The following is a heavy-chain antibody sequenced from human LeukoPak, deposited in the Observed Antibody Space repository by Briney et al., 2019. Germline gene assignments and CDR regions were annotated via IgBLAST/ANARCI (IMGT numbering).Heavy chain of an antibody. D-gene: IGHD2-15*01. Sequence: SETLSLTCTVSGYSISMGYYWGWIRQSPGKGLEWIGSIYHSGNTYYNPSLKSRVTISVDTSKNQFSLKLSSVTAADTAVYYCARDRGYCSGGSCYSPADNWFDPWGQGTLVTVSS. CDR2: IYHSGNT. CDR1: GYSISMGYY. CDR3: ARDRGYCSGGSCYSPADNWFDP. V-gene: IGHV4-38-2*02. J-gene: IGHJ5*02.